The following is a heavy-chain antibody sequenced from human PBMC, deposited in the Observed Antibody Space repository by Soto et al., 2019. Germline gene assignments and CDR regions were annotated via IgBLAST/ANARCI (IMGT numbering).Heavy chain of an antibody. V-gene: IGHV4-34*01. CDR2: IKESGFA. CDR1: HGSFSDYC. Sequence: PSETLSLTCGVYHGSFSDYCWNWIRQPPGKGLEWIGEIKESGFATYNPSLKRRVTMSVDTANNQLSLKVTSVTAADTAVYYCARGKSSGPIYYFDTWGQGTLVTVSS. J-gene: IGHJ4*02. CDR3: ARGKSSGPIYYFDT. D-gene: IGHD6-19*01.